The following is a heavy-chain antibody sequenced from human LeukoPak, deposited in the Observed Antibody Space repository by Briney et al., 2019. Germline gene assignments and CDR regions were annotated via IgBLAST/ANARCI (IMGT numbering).Heavy chain of an antibody. CDR2: IYRGGST. V-gene: IGHV3-53*01. CDR3: AREWDYYDYVWGSYRPYSPFDY. CDR1: GFTVSSNY. J-gene: IGHJ4*02. D-gene: IGHD3-16*02. Sequence: GGSLRLSCAASGFTVSSNYMSWVRQAPGKGLEWVSVIYRGGSTYYADSVKGRFTISRDNSKNTLSLQMNSLRAVDTAVYYCAREWDYYDYVWGSYRPYSPFDYWGQGTLVTVSS.